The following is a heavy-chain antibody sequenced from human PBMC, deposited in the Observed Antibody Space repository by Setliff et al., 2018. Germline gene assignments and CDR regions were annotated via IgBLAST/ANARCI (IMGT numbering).Heavy chain of an antibody. J-gene: IGHJ4*02. D-gene: IGHD2-2*01. CDR3: ARLSCSSNSCPFDF. Sequence: SETLSLTCAAYGGTFSDYHWTWIRQSPEKGLEWIGEINHSGTTNYHPSLRSRVTISVDTSKNHFSLKLSSVTAADTAVYYCARLSCSSNSCPFDFWVQGTLVTVSS. CDR2: INHSGTT. CDR1: GGTFSDYH. V-gene: IGHV4-34*01.